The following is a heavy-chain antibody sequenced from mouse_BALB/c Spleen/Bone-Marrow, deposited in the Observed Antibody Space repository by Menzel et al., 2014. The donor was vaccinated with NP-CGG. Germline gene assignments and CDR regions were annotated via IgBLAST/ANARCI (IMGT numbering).Heavy chain of an antibody. J-gene: IGHJ4*01. CDR2: ISNGGGST. CDR1: GFTFSSYT. Sequence: EVQGVESGEGLVQPGGSLKLSCAASGFTFSSYTMSWVRQTPEKRLEWVAYISNGGGSTYYPDTVKGRFTISRDNAKNTLYLQMSSLKSEDTAMYYCARHAYYGSRAMDYWGQGRSGT. D-gene: IGHD1-1*01. V-gene: IGHV5-12-2*01. CDR3: ARHAYYGSRAMDY.